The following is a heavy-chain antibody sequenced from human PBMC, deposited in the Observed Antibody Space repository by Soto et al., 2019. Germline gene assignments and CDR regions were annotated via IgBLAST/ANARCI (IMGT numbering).Heavy chain of an antibody. CDR2: IYYSGNT. Sequence: SGTLSLTCTVSGGSISSYYWSWIRQPPGKGLEWIGYIYYSGNTNYNPSLKSRVTISVDTSKNQFSLKLSSVTAADTAVYYCARRVKYGSGRRPAYYFDYWGQGTLVTVSS. V-gene: IGHV4-59*01. D-gene: IGHD3-10*01. J-gene: IGHJ4*02. CDR3: ARRVKYGSGRRPAYYFDY. CDR1: GGSISSYY.